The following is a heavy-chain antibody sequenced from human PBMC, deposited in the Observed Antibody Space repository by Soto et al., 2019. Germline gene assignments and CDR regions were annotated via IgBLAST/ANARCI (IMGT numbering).Heavy chain of an antibody. CDR2: ISYDGNIK. CDR1: GFTFSNFG. V-gene: IGHV3-30*18. CDR3: AKFWGPVTAAVDDY. D-gene: IGHD6-13*01. J-gene: IGHJ4*02. Sequence: QVQLVESGRGVVQPGSSLRLSCAASGFTFSNFGMHWVRQAPGKGLEWVASISYDGNIKSSADSVKGRFTISRDNAKNPLDLQMNSLRREDTAVYYCAKFWGPVTAAVDDYWGQGNLVTVYS.